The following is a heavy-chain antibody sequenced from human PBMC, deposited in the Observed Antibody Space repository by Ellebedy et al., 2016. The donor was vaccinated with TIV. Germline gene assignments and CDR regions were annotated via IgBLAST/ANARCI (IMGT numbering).Heavy chain of an antibody. V-gene: IGHV4-31*03. J-gene: IGHJ4*02. Sequence: SETLSLXXTVSGGSISSGGYYWSWIRQHPGKGLEWIGYIYYSGSTYYNPSLKSRVTISVDTSKNQFSLKLSSVTAADTAVYYCARGAGEDYYDSSAWDYWGQGTLVTVSS. CDR2: IYYSGST. D-gene: IGHD3-22*01. CDR3: ARGAGEDYYDSSAWDY. CDR1: GGSISSGGYY.